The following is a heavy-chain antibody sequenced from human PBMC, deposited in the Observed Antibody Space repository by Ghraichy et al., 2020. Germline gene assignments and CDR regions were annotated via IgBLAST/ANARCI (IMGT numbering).Heavy chain of an antibody. V-gene: IGHV3-53*01. CDR2: IYSGGGT. Sequence: GGSLRLSCAASGFTVSRNYMSWVRQAPGKVLEWVSAIYSGGGTYYADSVKGRFTISRDTSKNTVYLQMNSLRAEDTAVYYCATSPGGNYGYFDYWGQGTLVTVSS. J-gene: IGHJ4*02. CDR1: GFTVSRNY. D-gene: IGHD2-8*02. CDR3: ATSPGGNYGYFDY.